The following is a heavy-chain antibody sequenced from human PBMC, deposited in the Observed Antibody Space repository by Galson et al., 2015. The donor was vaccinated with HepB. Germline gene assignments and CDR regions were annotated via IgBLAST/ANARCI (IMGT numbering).Heavy chain of an antibody. D-gene: IGHD3-10*01. CDR1: GGTFSSYA. CDR2: IIPIFGTA. J-gene: IGHJ6*03. V-gene: IGHV1-69*13. Sequence: SVKVSCKASGGTFSSYAISWVRQAPGQGLEWMGGIIPIFGTANYAQKFQGRVTITADESTSTAYMELSSLRSEDTAVYYCAREAHMVQGVITYYYYYYMDVWGKGTTVTVSS. CDR3: AREAHMVQGVITYYYYYYMDV.